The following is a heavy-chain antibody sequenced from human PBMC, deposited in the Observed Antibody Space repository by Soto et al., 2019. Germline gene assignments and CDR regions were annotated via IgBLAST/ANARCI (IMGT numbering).Heavy chain of an antibody. V-gene: IGHV1-69*01. J-gene: IGHJ6*02. CDR1: GGTFSSNA. CDR2: IIPIFGTA. D-gene: IGHD6-13*01. Sequence: QVQLVQSGAEVKKPGSSVKVSCKGSGGTFSSNAISWVRHAPGQGLEWMGGIIPIFGTANYAQKFQGRVTITADESTSTAYMELSSLRSEDTAVYYCAMNQRQLGYYYYGMDVWGQGTTVTVSS. CDR3: AMNQRQLGYYYYGMDV.